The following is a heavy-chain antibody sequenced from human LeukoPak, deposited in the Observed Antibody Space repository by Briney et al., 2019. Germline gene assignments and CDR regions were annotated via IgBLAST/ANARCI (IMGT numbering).Heavy chain of an antibody. J-gene: IGHJ4*02. Sequence: PGGSLRLSCAASGFTFSSYAMHWVRQAPGKGLEWVGDISYDGSNKYYADSVKGGITISRYNSKNTLYLQMNSLRAEDTAVYYCARERYYDSSGYNWFFDYWGQGTLVTVSS. CDR2: ISYDGSNK. V-gene: IGHV3-30-3*01. CDR1: GFTFSSYA. D-gene: IGHD3-22*01. CDR3: ARERYYDSSGYNWFFDY.